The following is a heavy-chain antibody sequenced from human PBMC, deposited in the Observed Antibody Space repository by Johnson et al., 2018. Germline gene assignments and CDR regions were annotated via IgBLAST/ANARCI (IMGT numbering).Heavy chain of an antibody. Sequence: VQLVESGGGLVQPGGSLRLSCVASGFTFSSYAMSWVRQAPGKGLEWVSAISGSGGSTFYADSVKGRFTISRDNSKNTVYLQMNSLRAEDTALDSCSKDTGTYPHDAFDIWGQGTMVTVSS. V-gene: IGHV3-23*04. CDR3: SKDTGTYPHDAFDI. J-gene: IGHJ3*02. D-gene: IGHD1-14*01. CDR2: ISGSGGST. CDR1: GFTFSSYA.